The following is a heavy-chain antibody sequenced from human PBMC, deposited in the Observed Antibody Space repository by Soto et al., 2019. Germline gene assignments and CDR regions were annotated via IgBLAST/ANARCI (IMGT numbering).Heavy chain of an antibody. CDR1: GYTFTSYG. CDR2: ISAYNGNT. D-gene: IGHD2-15*01. V-gene: IGHV1-18*01. J-gene: IGHJ4*02. CDR3: AREGYCSGGSCYSGIRFLY. Sequence: ASVKVSCKASGYTFTSYGISWVRQAPGQGLEWMGWISAYNGNTNYAQKLQGRVTMTTDKSTSTAYMELRSLRSDDTAVYYCAREGYCSGGSCYSGIRFLYWGQGTLVTVSS.